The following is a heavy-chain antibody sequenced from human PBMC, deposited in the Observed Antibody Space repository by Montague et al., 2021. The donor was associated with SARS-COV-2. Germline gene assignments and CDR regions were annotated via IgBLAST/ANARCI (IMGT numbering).Heavy chain of an antibody. J-gene: IGHJ3*02. CDR3: ARTTTRMLYPENAFDI. CDR2: TYYRSKWYH. CDR1: GDSVSSNTAT. Sequence: CAISGDSVSSNTATWNWISQSPSRGLEWLGRTYYRSKWYHDYAISPKSRITINPDTSKNQFSLQLSSVAPEDTAVFYCARTTTRMLYPENAFDIWGQGTMVTVSS. D-gene: IGHD2-15*01. V-gene: IGHV6-1*01.